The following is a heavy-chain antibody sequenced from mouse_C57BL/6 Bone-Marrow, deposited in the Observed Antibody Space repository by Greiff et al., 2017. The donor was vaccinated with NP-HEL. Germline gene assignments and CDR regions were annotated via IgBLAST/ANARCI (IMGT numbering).Heavy chain of an antibody. V-gene: IGHV1-50*01. Sequence: QVQLKQPGAELVKPGASVKLSCKASGYTFTSYWMQWVKQRPGQGLEWIGEIDPSDSYTNYNQKFKGKATLTVDTSSSTAYMQLSSLTSEDSAVYYCASGIYYGNSRYYFDYWGQGTTLTVSS. J-gene: IGHJ2*01. CDR3: ASGIYYGNSRYYFDY. D-gene: IGHD2-1*01. CDR1: GYTFTSYW. CDR2: IDPSDSYT.